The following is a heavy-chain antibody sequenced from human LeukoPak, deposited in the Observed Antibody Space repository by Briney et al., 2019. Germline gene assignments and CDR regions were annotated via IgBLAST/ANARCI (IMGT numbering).Heavy chain of an antibody. J-gene: IGHJ4*02. CDR2: IYSRGGT. CDR3: ARKTDSSGSGDY. D-gene: IGHD3-22*01. V-gene: IGHV3-53*01. Sequence: TGGSLRLSCAASGFTVSSNYMSWVRQAPGKGLEWVSVIYSRGGTYYADSVQGRFTISRDASKNTLFLQMNSLRADDAAVYYCARKTDSSGSGDYWGQGTLVTVSS. CDR1: GFTVSSNY.